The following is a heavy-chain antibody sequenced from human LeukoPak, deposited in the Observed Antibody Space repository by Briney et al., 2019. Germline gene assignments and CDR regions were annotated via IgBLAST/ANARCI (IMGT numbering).Heavy chain of an antibody. CDR3: ARGLQASLVGAIHPSYYGMDV. CDR2: IYYSGST. J-gene: IGHJ6*02. D-gene: IGHD1-26*01. Sequence: SQTLSLTCTVSGGSISSGGYYWSWIRQHPGKGLEWIGYIYYSGSTYYNPSLKSRVTISVDTSKNQFSLKLSSVTAADTAVYYCARGLQASLVGAIHPSYYGMDVWGQGTTVTVSS. V-gene: IGHV4-31*03. CDR1: GGSISSGGYY.